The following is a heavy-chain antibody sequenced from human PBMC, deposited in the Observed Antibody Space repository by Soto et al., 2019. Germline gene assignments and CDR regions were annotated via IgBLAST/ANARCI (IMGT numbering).Heavy chain of an antibody. Sequence: GGSLRLSCAASGFTFSSYGMHWVRQAPGKGLEWVAVISYDGSNKYYADSVKGRFTISRDNSKNTLYLQMNSLRAEDTAVYYCAKDTFGGVIVTGVDYWGQGTLVTVSS. CDR3: AKDTFGGVIVTGVDY. CDR1: GFTFSSYG. V-gene: IGHV3-30*18. J-gene: IGHJ4*02. D-gene: IGHD3-16*02. CDR2: ISYDGSNK.